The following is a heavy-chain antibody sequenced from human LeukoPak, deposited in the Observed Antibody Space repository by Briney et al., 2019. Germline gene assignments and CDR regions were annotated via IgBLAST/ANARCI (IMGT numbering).Heavy chain of an antibody. V-gene: IGHV3-74*01. Sequence: GGSLTLSCAASGVTFSRYWMHWVRQAPGKGLVWVSRIKNDGSKTTYADAVKGRFTISRDNAKNTLYLQMNSLGADDTAVYYCVREPYCSGGSCYTSGFDCWGQGTLVTVSS. D-gene: IGHD2-15*01. CDR1: GVTFSRYW. J-gene: IGHJ4*02. CDR3: VREPYCSGGSCYTSGFDC. CDR2: IKNDGSKT.